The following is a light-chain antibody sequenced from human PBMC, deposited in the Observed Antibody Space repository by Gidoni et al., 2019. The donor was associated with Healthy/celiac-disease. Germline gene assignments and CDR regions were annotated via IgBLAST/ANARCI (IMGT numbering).Light chain of an antibody. J-gene: IGKJ1*01. V-gene: IGKV1-39*01. CDR1: QSISSY. CDR3: QQSYSIPPT. CDR2: AAS. Sequence: DIQMTQSPSSLSASVGDRVTITCRASQSISSYLNWYQQKPGKAPKLLIYAASSFQSGVPSRFSGSGSVTDFTLTISSLQPEDFATYYCQQSYSIPPTCGEGSKVEIK.